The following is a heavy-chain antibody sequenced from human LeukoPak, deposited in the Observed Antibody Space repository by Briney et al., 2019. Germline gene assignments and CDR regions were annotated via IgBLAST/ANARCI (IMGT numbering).Heavy chain of an antibody. Sequence: GGSLRLSCLGSGFGFSNYWMTWLRQAPGEGLEWVANIKEDGSVIYYADSVKGRFTISRDNAKNSVYLQMDSLRVEDTALYYCATGRWFGEFAGSAFEDWGQGTLVTVSS. J-gene: IGHJ4*02. D-gene: IGHD3-10*01. CDR2: IKEDGSVI. V-gene: IGHV3-7*01. CDR3: ATGRWFGEFAGSAFED. CDR1: GFGFSNYW.